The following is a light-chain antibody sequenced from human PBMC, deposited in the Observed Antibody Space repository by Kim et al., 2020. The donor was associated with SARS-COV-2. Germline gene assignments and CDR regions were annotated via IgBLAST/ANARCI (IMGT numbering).Light chain of an antibody. J-gene: IGKJ1*01. CDR2: AAS. Sequence: DIQMTQSPSSLSASVGDRVTITCRASQGISDYLAWYQQKPGKVPNLLIYAASTLQSGVPSRFIGGGSGTDFTLTISSLQPEDVATYGQNYDSARRTFGQGTKVDIK. CDR3: QNYDSARRT. CDR1: QGISDY. V-gene: IGKV1-27*01.